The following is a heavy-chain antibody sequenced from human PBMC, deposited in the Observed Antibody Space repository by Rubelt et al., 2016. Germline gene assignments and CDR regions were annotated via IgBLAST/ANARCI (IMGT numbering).Heavy chain of an antibody. D-gene: IGHD6-13*01. CDR3: ARVGYSSSWYVPY. V-gene: IGHV4-39*07. CDR1: GGSIRSSSYY. CDR2: IYYSGST. J-gene: IGHJ4*02. Sequence: QVQLQQWGAGLLKPSETLSLTCTVPGGSIRSSSYYWGWIRQPPGKGLEWIGGIYYSGSTYYNPSPQSRVPIPVDTSKNQFPLKLSSVTAADTAVYYCARVGYSSSWYVPYWGQGTLVTVSS.